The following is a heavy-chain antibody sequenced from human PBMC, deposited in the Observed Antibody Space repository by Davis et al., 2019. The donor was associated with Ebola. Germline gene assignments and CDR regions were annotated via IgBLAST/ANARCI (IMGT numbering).Heavy chain of an antibody. CDR2: IRYDGSNK. V-gene: IGHV3-30*02. Sequence: PGGSLRLSCAASGFNFSRYGMHWVRQAPGKGLEWVALIRYDGSNKYYADSVKGRFTISRDNSKNTLYLQMNSLRAEDTAVYYCAKEDTAMVTGDFYFGMDVWGQGTTVTVSS. D-gene: IGHD5-18*01. CDR1: GFNFSRYG. J-gene: IGHJ6*02. CDR3: AKEDTAMVTGDFYFGMDV.